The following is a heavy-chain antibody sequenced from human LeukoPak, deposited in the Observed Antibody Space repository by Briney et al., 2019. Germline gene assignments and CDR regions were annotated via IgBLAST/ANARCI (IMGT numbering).Heavy chain of an antibody. Sequence: GASVKVSCKASGYTFTNYYVHWVRQAPGQGLEWMGIINPGGGSTSYAQKLQGRVTMTRDTSTSTVYMELSSLRSEDTAVYCCARADYYDSSGYYFFSGFDYWGQGTLVTISS. V-gene: IGHV1-46*01. CDR1: GYTFTNYY. CDR2: INPGGGST. CDR3: ARADYYDSSGYYFFSGFDY. D-gene: IGHD3-22*01. J-gene: IGHJ4*02.